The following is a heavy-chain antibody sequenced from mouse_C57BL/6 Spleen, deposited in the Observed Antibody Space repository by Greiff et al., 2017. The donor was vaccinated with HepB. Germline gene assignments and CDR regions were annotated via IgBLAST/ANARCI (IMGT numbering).Heavy chain of an antibody. CDR1: GYSITSGYY. CDR2: ISYDGSN. D-gene: IGHD1-1*01. CDR3: ARDDYYGSGYFDV. V-gene: IGHV3-6*01. Sequence: EVKLQESGPGLVKPSQSLSLTCSVTGYSITSGYYWNWIRQFPGNKLEWMGYISYDGSNNYNPSLKNRISITRDTSKNQFFLKLNSVTTEDTATYYCARDDYYGSGYFDVWGTGTTVTVSS. J-gene: IGHJ1*03.